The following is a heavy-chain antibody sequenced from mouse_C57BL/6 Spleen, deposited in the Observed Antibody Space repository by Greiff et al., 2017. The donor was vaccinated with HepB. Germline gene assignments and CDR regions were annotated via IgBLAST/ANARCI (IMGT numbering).Heavy chain of an antibody. Sequence: DVMLVESGGGLVQPGGSLKLSCAASGFTFSDYYMYWVRQTPEKRLEWVAYISNGGGSTYYPDTVKGRFTISRDNAKNTLYLQMSRLKSEDTAMYYCARHIYSYAMDYWGQGTSVTVSS. CDR3: ARHIYSYAMDY. V-gene: IGHV5-12*01. CDR2: ISNGGGST. J-gene: IGHJ4*01. D-gene: IGHD2-1*01. CDR1: GFTFSDYY.